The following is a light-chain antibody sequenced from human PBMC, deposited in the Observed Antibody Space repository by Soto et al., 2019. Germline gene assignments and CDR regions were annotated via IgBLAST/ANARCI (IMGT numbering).Light chain of an antibody. CDR1: NSNVGNNV. CDR2: KNN. CDR3: ASWDDSLRGLV. J-gene: IGLJ2*01. V-gene: IGLV1-47*01. Sequence: QSVLTQPPSLSATPGQRVTISCSGSNSNVGNNVVYWYQQLPGSAPKVLIYKNNQRPSGVSGRFSGAKSGTSVSLAISGVRSEDEADYYCASWDDSLRGLVFGGGTKLTVL.